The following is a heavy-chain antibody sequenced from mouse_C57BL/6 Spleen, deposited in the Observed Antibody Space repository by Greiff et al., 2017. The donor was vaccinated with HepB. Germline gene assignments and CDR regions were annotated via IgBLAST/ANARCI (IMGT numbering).Heavy chain of an antibody. J-gene: IGHJ1*03. Sequence: VQLQQPGAELVKPGASVKMSCKASGYTFTSYWITWVKQRPGQGLEWIGDIYPGSGSTNYNEKFKSKATLTVDTSSSTAYMQLSSLTSEDSAVYYWERDYYGSSPWPFDVWGTGTTVTVSS. CDR1: GYTFTSYW. CDR2: IYPGSGST. D-gene: IGHD1-1*01. CDR3: ERDYYGSSPWPFDV. V-gene: IGHV1-55*01.